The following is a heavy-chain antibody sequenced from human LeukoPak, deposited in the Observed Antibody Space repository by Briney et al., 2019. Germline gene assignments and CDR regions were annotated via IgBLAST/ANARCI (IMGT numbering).Heavy chain of an antibody. CDR2: INWNGGST. J-gene: IGHJ4*02. D-gene: IGHD3-10*01. CDR3: ARARAYGSGNDY. Sequence: GGSLRLSCAASGFSFDDYGMRWVRHAPGEGLEWVSGINWNGGSTGYVDSAKGRFTISRDNAKNSLYLQMSSLRAEDTALYFCARARAYGSGNDYWGQGTLVTVSS. V-gene: IGHV3-20*04. CDR1: GFSFDDYG.